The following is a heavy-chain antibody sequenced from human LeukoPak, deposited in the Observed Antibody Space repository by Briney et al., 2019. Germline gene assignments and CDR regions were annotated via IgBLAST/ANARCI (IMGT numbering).Heavy chain of an antibody. CDR1: GFTFSSYA. J-gene: IGHJ4*02. CDR3: AKEGYYGSGSSQFDY. D-gene: IGHD3-10*01. CDR2: ISGSGGST. Sequence: GGSLRLSCAASGFTFSSYAMSWVRQAPGKELEWVSAISGSGGSTYYADSVKGRFTISRDNSKNTLYLQMNSLRAEDTAVYYCAKEGYYGSGSSQFDYWGQGTLVTVSS. V-gene: IGHV3-23*01.